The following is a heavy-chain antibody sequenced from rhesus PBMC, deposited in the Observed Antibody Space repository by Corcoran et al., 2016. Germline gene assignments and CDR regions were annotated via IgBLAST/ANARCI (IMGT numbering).Heavy chain of an antibody. J-gene: IGHJ4*01. V-gene: IGHV4-165*01. D-gene: IGHD5-24*01. CDR2: IVGSSGST. Sequence: QVQLQESGPGLVKPSETLSLTCAFPGGSISGYWWGGLRELPGTGLDWIGYIVGSSGSTYYNPSLNSRVTILTDTSKNQFSLKLSSVTAADTAVYYCARATVGTAIGDYWGQGVQVTVSS. CDR1: GGSISGYW. CDR3: ARATVGTAIGDY.